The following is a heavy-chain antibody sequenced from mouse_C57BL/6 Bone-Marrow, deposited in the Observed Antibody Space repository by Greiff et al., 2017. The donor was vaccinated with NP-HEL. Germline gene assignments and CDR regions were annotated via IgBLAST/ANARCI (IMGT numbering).Heavy chain of an antibody. CDR3: ARGGVLRRYWYFDV. D-gene: IGHD2-4*01. J-gene: IGHJ1*03. Sequence: QVQLQQPGAELVKPGASVKMSCKASGYTFTSYWITWVKQRPGQGLEWIGDIYPGSGSTNYNEKFKSKATLTVDTSSSTAYMQLSSLTSEDSAVYYGARGGVLRRYWYFDVWGTGTTVTVSS. V-gene: IGHV1-55*01. CDR1: GYTFTSYW. CDR2: IYPGSGST.